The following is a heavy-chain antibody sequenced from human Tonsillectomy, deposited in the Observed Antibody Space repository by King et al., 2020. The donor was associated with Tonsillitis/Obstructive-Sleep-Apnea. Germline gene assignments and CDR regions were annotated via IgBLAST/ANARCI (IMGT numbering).Heavy chain of an antibody. CDR3: ARGNRGYSSSWYEYYYYYYYMDV. D-gene: IGHD6-13*01. J-gene: IGHJ6*03. CDR2: INHSGST. Sequence: VQLQQWGAGLLKPSETLSLTCAVYGGSFSGYYWSWIRQPPGKGLEWSGEINHSGSTNYNPSLKSRVTISVDTSKNQFSLKLSSVTAADTAVYYCARGNRGYSSSWYEYYYYYYYMDVWGKGTTVTVSS. CDR1: GGSFSGYY. V-gene: IGHV4-34*01.